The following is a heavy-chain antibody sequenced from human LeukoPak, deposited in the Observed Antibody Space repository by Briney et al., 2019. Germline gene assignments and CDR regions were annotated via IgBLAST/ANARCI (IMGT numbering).Heavy chain of an antibody. CDR1: GFTLSSYE. V-gene: IGHV3-48*03. Sequence: GGSLRLSCVASGFTLSSYEMNWVRQAPGKGLEWLSYIGSSDSTTHYADSVKGRFTISRDNAKNSLYLQMNSLRAEDTAVYFCARDDIAAVGIPYYYYMDVWGKGTTVTVSS. CDR3: ARDDIAAVGIPYYYYMDV. CDR2: IGSSDSTT. J-gene: IGHJ6*03. D-gene: IGHD5-18*01.